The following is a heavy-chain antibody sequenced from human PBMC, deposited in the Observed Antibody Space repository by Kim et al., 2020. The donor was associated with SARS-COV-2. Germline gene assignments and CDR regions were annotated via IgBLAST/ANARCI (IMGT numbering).Heavy chain of an antibody. CDR3: ARGDYGSGSDYSTDFAY. J-gene: IGHJ4*02. CDR2: IDHSGST. CDR1: VGSFSGYY. D-gene: IGHD3-10*01. Sequence: SETLSLTCAVYVGSFSGYYWTWIRQPPGKGLEWIGEIDHSGSTNYNPSLKSRVTMSVDTSKNQFSLKLTSVTAADTAVYYCARGDYGSGSDYSTDFAYWGQGTLVTVSS. V-gene: IGHV4-34*01.